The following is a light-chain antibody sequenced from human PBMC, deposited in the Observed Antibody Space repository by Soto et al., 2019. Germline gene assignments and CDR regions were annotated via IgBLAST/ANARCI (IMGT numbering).Light chain of an antibody. CDR3: QTWGAGIRV. CDR1: SGHSNYA. V-gene: IGLV4-69*01. J-gene: IGLJ2*01. CDR2: LNSDGSH. Sequence: QSLLTQSPSASASLGASVKLTCTLSSGHSNYAIAWHQQQPEKGPRYLMKLNSDGSHTKGDGIPDRFSGSSSGAERYLTISSLQSEDEADYYCQTWGAGIRVFGGGTQLTVL.